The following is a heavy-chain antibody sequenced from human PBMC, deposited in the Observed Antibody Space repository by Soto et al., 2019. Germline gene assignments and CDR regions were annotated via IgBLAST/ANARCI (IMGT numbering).Heavy chain of an antibody. J-gene: IGHJ6*03. CDR1: GYTFTSYD. V-gene: IGHV1-8*01. D-gene: IGHD3-16*02. CDR3: ARVGDYIWGSYRVKKIYYYYYMDV. CDR2: MNPNSGNT. Sequence: GASVKVSCKASGYTFTSYDINWVRQATGQGLEWMGWMNPNSGNTGYAQKFQGRVTMTRNTSISTAYMELSSLRSEDTAVYYCARVGDYIWGSYRVKKIYYYYYMDVWGKGTTVTVSS.